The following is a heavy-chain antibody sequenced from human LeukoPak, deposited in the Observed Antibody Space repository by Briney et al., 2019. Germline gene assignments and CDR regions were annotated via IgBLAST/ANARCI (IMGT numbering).Heavy chain of an antibody. CDR2: IYYSGST. CDR1: GFPFSSYG. J-gene: IGHJ4*02. Sequence: LRLSCAASGFPFSSYGMHWVRQAPGKGLEWIGYIYYSGSTNYNPSLKSRVTISVDTSKNQFSLKLSSVTAADTAVYYCARQRAPLVVVPDWGQGTLVTVSS. CDR3: ARQRAPLVVVPD. V-gene: IGHV4-59*08. D-gene: IGHD3-22*01.